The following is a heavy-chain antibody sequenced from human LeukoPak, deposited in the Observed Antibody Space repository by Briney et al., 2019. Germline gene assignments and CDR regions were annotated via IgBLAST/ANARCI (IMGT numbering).Heavy chain of an antibody. D-gene: IGHD3-3*01. CDR2: ISYDGSNK. J-gene: IGHJ6*02. CDR1: GFTFSSYA. CDR3: AKSVDYDFWSGSDV. V-gene: IGHV3-30-3*02. Sequence: GGPLRLSCAASGFTFSSYAMHWVRQAPGKGLEWVAVISYDGSNKYYADSVKGRFTISRDNSKNTLYLQMNSLRAEDTAVYYCAKSVDYDFWSGSDVWGQGTTVTVSS.